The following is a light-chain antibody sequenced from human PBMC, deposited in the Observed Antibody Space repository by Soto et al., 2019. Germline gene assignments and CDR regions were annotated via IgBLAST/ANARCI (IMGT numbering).Light chain of an antibody. J-gene: IGKJ1*01. Sequence: ILMTQSLATLSVSPGEGATLSCRASQNINNKLAWHQQKPGQPPRLLVYDAAIRAAGVPSRFSGGGSGTEFALTINSLQSEDFAVYYCHQYHRWPLTFGQGTKLEI. CDR1: QNINNK. CDR3: HQYHRWPLT. CDR2: DAA. V-gene: IGKV3-15*01.